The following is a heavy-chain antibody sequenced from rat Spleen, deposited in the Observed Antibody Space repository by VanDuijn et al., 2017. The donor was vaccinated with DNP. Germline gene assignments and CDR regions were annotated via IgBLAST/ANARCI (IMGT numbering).Heavy chain of an antibody. CDR1: GFTFSNSG. D-gene: IGHD1-2*01. Sequence: EVQLVESGGGLVQPGRSLKLSCVASGFTFSNSGMHWIRQAPTKGLEWVTSISPSGGGTYYRDSVKGRFTISRDNADHTLYLQVNSLTSVDTATYYCARGPIPAISSGWFVHWGQGTLVTVSS. CDR2: ISPSGGGT. CDR3: ARGPIPAISSGWFVH. J-gene: IGHJ3*01. V-gene: IGHV5-19*01.